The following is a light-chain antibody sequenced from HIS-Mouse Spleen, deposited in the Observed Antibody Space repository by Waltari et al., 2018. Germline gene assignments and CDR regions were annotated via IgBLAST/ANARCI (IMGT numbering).Light chain of an antibody. CDR2: EDS. J-gene: IGLJ2*01. CDR3: SSYAGSNNLV. Sequence: QSALTQPPSASGSPGQSVTISCTGTSSDVGGYNYVSWYQQHPGKAPKLVIYEDSKRPARVPDRYTGSKSGNKASLAVSGLQAEDGADYYCSSYAGSNNLVFGGGTKLTVL. CDR1: SSDVGGYNY. V-gene: IGLV2-8*01.